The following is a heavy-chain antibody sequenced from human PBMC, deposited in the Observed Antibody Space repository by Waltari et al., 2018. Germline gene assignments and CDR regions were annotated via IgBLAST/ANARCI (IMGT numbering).Heavy chain of an antibody. CDR1: GGTFSSYA. CDR3: ARERTAMVTRTYYYYYGMDV. J-gene: IGHJ6*02. V-gene: IGHV1-69*05. CDR2: IIPIFGTA. Sequence: QVQLVQSGAEVKKPGSSVKVSCKASGGTFSSYAISWVRQAPGQGLEWMGGIIPIFGTATYAHKFQGRVTITTDESTSTAYMELSSLRSEDTAVYYCARERTAMVTRTYYYYYGMDVWGQGTTVTVSS. D-gene: IGHD5-18*01.